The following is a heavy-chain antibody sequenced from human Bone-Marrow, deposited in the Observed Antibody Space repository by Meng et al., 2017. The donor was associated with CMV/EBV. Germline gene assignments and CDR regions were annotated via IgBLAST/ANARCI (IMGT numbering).Heavy chain of an antibody. CDR3: AKDPAEITIFGVVIIGYFDY. J-gene: IGHJ4*02. V-gene: IGHV4-34*01. CDR1: GGSFSGYY. D-gene: IGHD3-3*01. CDR2: INHSGST. Sequence: GSLRLSCAVYGGSFSGYYWSWIRQPPGKGLEWIGEINHSGSTNYNPSLKSRVTISVDTSKNQFSLKLSSVTAADTAVYYCAKDPAEITIFGVVIIGYFDYWGQGTLVTVSS.